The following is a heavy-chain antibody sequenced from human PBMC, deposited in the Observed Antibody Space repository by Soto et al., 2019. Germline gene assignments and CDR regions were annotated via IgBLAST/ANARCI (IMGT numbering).Heavy chain of an antibody. D-gene: IGHD2-15*01. CDR3: ARVRYCSGGSCYPRFDP. CDR1: GGSISSGGYY. CDR2: IYYSGST. J-gene: IGHJ5*02. Sequence: QVQLQESGPGLVKPSQTLSLTCTVSGGSISSGGYYWSWIRQHPGKGLEWIGYIYYSGSTYYNPSLKRRVTIPVDTSKNQFSLKLSSVTAADTAVYYCARVRYCSGGSCYPRFDPWGPGTLVTVSS. V-gene: IGHV4-31*03.